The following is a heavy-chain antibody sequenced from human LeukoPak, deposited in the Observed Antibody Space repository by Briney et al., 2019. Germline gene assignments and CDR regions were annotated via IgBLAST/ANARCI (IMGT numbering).Heavy chain of an antibody. J-gene: IGHJ6*03. CDR2: IYYSGST. D-gene: IGHD6-19*01. Sequence: SETLSLTCTVSGGPISSSSYYWGWIRQPPGKGLEWIGSIYYSGSTYYNPSLKSRVTISVDTSKNQFSLKLSSVTAADTAVYYCARRGRIAVAGYYYYYYMDVWGKGTTVTISS. V-gene: IGHV4-39*01. CDR3: ARRGRIAVAGYYYYYYMDV. CDR1: GGPISSSSYY.